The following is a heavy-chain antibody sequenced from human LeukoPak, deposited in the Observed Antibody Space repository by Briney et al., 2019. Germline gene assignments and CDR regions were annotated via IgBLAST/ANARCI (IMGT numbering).Heavy chain of an antibody. D-gene: IGHD2-2*01. CDR3: ARGMFIVVVPAYPNWFDP. CDR2: INHSGST. Sequence: SETLSLTCAVYGGSFSGYYWSWIRQPPGKGLEWIGEINHSGSTNYNPSLKSRVTISVDTSKNQFSLKLSSVTAADTAVYYCARGMFIVVVPAYPNWFDPWGQGTLVTVSS. J-gene: IGHJ5*02. CDR1: GGSFSGYY. V-gene: IGHV4-34*01.